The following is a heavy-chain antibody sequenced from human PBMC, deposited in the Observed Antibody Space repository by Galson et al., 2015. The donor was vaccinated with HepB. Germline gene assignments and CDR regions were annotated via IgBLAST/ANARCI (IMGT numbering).Heavy chain of an antibody. Sequence: SLRLSCAASGFTFSDYYMSWIRQAPGKGLEWVSYISSSSSYTNYADSVKGRFTISRDNAKNSLYLQMNSLRAEDTAVYYCASSGWFGELLHFDLWGRGTLVTVSS. D-gene: IGHD3-10*01. J-gene: IGHJ2*01. CDR1: GFTFSDYY. CDR3: ASSGWFGELLHFDL. CDR2: ISSSSSYT. V-gene: IGHV3-11*06.